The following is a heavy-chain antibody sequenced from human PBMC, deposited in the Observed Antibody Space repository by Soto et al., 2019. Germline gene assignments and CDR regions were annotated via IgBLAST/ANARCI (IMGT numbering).Heavy chain of an antibody. CDR3: ARDLSDLNWNYAGYYYGMDV. Sequence: WASVKVSCKGSGYRFSGYYIHWVRQAPGQGLEWMGGINPINGGTNYAQKFQGWVTMTSDTSISTAYTELSRLRSDDTAVYYCARDLSDLNWNYAGYYYGMDVWGQGTTVTVSS. J-gene: IGHJ6*02. D-gene: IGHD1-7*01. V-gene: IGHV1-2*04. CDR2: INPINGGT. CDR1: GYRFSGYY.